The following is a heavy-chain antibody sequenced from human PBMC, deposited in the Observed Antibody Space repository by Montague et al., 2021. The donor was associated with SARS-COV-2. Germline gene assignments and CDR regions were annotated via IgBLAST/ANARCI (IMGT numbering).Heavy chain of an antibody. CDR3: VRGIEAAGSYDY. CDR1: GDSVSSNSAT. D-gene: IGHD6-13*01. Sequence: CAISGDSVSSNSATWNWIRQSPSRGLEWLGRTYYRYVWKSDYARSVKSRIAINPDTSKNQFSLQLSSVTPEDTALYYCVRGIEAAGSYDYWGQGTLVTVSS. J-gene: IGHJ4*02. CDR2: TYYRYVWKS. V-gene: IGHV6-1*01.